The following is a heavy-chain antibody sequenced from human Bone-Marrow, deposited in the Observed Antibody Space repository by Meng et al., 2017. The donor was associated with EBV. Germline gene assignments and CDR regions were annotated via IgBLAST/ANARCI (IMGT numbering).Heavy chain of an antibody. CDR3: ARESGRGYTPDY. V-gene: IGHV1-69*01. Sequence: GPGGSRYGLSVTVSCKAAGGAFRRVAMICVRQDHGPGLEWMGGFIPILGETNYSERFKDRVTITAAEYTSTAYMELSSLKPDDTAVYYCARESGRGYTPDYWGQGTLVTVSS. CDR2: FIPILGET. D-gene: IGHD3-10*01. J-gene: IGHJ4*02. CDR1: GGAFRRVA.